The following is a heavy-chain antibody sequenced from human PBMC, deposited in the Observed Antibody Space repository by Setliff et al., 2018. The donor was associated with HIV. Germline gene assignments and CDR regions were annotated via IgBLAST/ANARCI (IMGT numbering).Heavy chain of an antibody. Sequence: PGGSLRLSCAASGFSFSSYEMNWVRQAPERGLEWVSVIQSDGSRTSYSDSVRGRFTISRDNSKNTLFLEMNSLRAEDTAVYYCARDLVWPYSSRWYDAFDIWGQGTMVTVSS. CDR3: ARDLVWPYSSRWYDAFDI. D-gene: IGHD6-13*01. J-gene: IGHJ3*02. CDR1: GFSFSSYE. CDR2: IQSDGSRT. V-gene: IGHV3-23*03.